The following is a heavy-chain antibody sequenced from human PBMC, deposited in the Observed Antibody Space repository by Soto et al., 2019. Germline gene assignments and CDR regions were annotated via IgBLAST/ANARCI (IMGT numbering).Heavy chain of an antibody. D-gene: IGHD2-21*01. Sequence: WGSLRRSCAAAGFTFSRYWMTWVRQAPGQGLEWVANINQDVSQRLYVDSVRGRFTISRDDGKNSVYLEMNNLRADDTAVDYCAKIGYSDWDFDYWGQGTMVTVCS. CDR3: AKIGYSDWDFDY. J-gene: IGHJ4*02. CDR1: GFTFSRYW. V-gene: IGHV3-7*01. CDR2: INQDVSQR.